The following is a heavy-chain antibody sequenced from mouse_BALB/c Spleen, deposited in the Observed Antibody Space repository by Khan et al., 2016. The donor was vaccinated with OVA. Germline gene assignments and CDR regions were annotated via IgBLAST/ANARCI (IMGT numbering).Heavy chain of an antibody. CDR3: ARVGYNGTMDC. Sequence: QIQLVQSGPELKKPGETVQISCKASGFTFTNYGMNWVKQAPGKDLKWMGWINTYTGEPTFADDFKGRFAFSLETSASTAYLQINSLKNEDTGTNFCARVGYNGTMDCWGQGTSVTVSS. J-gene: IGHJ4*01. CDR1: GFTFTNYG. V-gene: IGHV9-3-1*01. D-gene: IGHD2-14*01. CDR2: INTYTGEP.